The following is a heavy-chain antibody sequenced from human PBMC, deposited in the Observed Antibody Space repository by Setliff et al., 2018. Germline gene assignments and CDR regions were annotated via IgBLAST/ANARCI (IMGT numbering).Heavy chain of an antibody. D-gene: IGHD3-9*01. CDR1: GFTVSTNY. J-gene: IGHJ4*02. V-gene: IGHV3-11*04. CDR3: ACPDILTGLYDY. Sequence: PGGSLSLSCAASGFTVSTNYMIWVRQAPGKGLEWVSYISSSGSTIYYADSVKGRFTISRDNAKNSLYLQMNSLRAEDTAVYYCACPDILTGLYDYWGQGTLGTVS. CDR2: ISSSGSTI.